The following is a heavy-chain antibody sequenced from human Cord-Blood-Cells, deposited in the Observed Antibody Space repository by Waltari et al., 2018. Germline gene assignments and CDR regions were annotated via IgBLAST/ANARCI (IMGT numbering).Heavy chain of an antibody. Sequence: EVELVESGGGLVQPGWSMKLSCAASAFTFRGPAMHWVRQASGKGLGWVGRIRSKANSYATAYAASVKGRFTISRDDSKNTAYLQRNSLKTEDTAVYYCTSLNTNAVPHPWGQGTLVTVSS. D-gene: IGHD2-8*01. CDR3: TSLNTNAVPHP. V-gene: IGHV3-73*02. J-gene: IGHJ5*02. CDR2: IRSKANSYAT. CDR1: AFTFRGPA.